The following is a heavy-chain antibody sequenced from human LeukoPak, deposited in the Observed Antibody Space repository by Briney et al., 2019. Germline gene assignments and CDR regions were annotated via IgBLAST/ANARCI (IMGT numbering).Heavy chain of an antibody. D-gene: IGHD6-13*01. CDR1: GGSISSGAYY. J-gene: IGHJ4*02. V-gene: IGHV4-30-4*08. Sequence: SETLSLTCTVSGGSISSGAYYWSWIRQPPGKGLEWIGYIYYSGSTYYNPSLKSRVTISVDTSKNQFSLKLSSVTAADTAVYYCARADSSSWYGSYWGQGTLVTVSS. CDR2: IYYSGST. CDR3: ARADSSSWYGSY.